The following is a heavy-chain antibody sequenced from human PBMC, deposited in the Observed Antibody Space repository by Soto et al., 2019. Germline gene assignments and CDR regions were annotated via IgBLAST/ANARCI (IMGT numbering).Heavy chain of an antibody. Sequence: PGGSLRLCCAASGFTFSGSAMHWVRQASGKGLEWVGRIRSKANSYTTTYAASVRGRFTISRDDSKNTAYLQMNSLKTEDTAVYYCVGSELYYFDYWGQGTLVTVSS. CDR2: IRSKANSYTT. CDR3: VGSELYYFDY. D-gene: IGHD1-26*01. CDR1: GFTFSGSA. J-gene: IGHJ4*02. V-gene: IGHV3-73*01.